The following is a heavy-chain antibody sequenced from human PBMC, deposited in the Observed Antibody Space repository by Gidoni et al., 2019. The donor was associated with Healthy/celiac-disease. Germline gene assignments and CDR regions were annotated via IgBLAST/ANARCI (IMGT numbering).Heavy chain of an antibody. CDR2: IYSGGST. V-gene: IGHV3-66*01. CDR3: AREVNSYGYYFDY. J-gene: IGHJ4*02. Sequence: EVQLVESGGGLVQPGGSLRLSCAASGFTVSSNYMCWVRKAPGKGLEWVSGIYSGGSTYYADSVKGRFTISRDNSKNTLYLQMNSLRAEDTAVYYCAREVNSYGYYFDYWGQGTLVTVSS. CDR1: GFTVSSNY. D-gene: IGHD5-18*01.